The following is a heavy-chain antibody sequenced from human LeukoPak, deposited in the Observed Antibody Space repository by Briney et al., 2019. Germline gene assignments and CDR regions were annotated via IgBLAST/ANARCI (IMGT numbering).Heavy chain of an antibody. CDR1: GYSISNSNW. D-gene: IGHD6-6*01. V-gene: IGHV4-28*01. Sequence: PSETLSLTCAVSGYSISNSNWWGWVRQPPGKGLEWIGYIDYGESTNYNPSLKSRVTVSVDTSKNQFSLKLSSVTAADTAVYYCARLSVRIQQLVMGGYYFDYWGQGTLVTVSS. J-gene: IGHJ4*02. CDR3: ARLSVRIQQLVMGGYYFDY. CDR2: IDYGEST.